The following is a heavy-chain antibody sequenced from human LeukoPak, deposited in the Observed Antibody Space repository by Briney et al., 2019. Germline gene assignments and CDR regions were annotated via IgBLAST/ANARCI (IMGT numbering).Heavy chain of an antibody. V-gene: IGHV4-61*02. D-gene: IGHD6-19*01. J-gene: IGHJ4*02. CDR3: ARNSIAVAGPEDY. CDR1: GGSISSGFY. Sequence: SQTLSLTCTVSGGSISSGFYWSWIRQSAGKGLEWIGRIYAAGSTSYNPSLRSRVTISVDTSKNQFSLKLSSVTAADTAVYYCARNSIAVAGPEDYWGQGTLVTVSS. CDR2: IYAAGST.